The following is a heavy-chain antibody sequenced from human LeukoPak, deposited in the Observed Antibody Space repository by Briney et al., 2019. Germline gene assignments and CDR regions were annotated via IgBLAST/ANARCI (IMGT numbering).Heavy chain of an antibody. V-gene: IGHV3-23*01. CDR1: GFTFSSYW. CDR2: ISGSGGST. CDR3: AKSWENTYYYDSSGYYYFDY. J-gene: IGHJ4*02. D-gene: IGHD3-22*01. Sequence: GGSLRLSCAASGFTFSSYWMSWVRQAPGKGLEWVSAISGSGGSTYYADSVKGRFTISRDNSKNTLYLQMNSLRAEDTAVYYCAKSWENTYYYDSSGYYYFDYWGQGTLVTVSS.